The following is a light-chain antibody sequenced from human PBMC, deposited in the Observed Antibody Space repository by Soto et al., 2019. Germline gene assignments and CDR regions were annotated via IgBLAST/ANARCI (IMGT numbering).Light chain of an antibody. CDR3: QQLNSYPFT. J-gene: IGKJ3*01. Sequence: DIQLTQSPSFLSASVGDKVAITRRASQGISSYLAWYQQNPGKAPKLLIFAASTLRSGVPSRFSGSGSGTEFTLTISSLQPEDFATYFCQQLNSYPFTFGPGTKVDGK. CDR1: QGISSY. CDR2: AAS. V-gene: IGKV1-9*01.